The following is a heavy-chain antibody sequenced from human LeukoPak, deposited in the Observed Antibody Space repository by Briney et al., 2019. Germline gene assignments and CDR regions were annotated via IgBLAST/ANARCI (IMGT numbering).Heavy chain of an antibody. V-gene: IGHV3-23*01. CDR3: AKGAGIWYDGPFDY. J-gene: IGHJ4*02. CDR2: LSGSGGGT. CDR1: GFTFSSYA. D-gene: IGHD6-13*01. Sequence: GGSLRLSCAASGFTFSSYAMNWVRQAPGRGLEWVSGLSGSGGGTHYIDSVKGRFFISRDNSKNTVLLQMNRLRAEDTAVYYCAKGAGIWYDGPFDYWGQGILVTVSS.